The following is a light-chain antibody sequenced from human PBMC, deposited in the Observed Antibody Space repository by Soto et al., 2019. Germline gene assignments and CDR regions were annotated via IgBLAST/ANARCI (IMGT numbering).Light chain of an antibody. CDR3: SSYTCSSTVV. J-gene: IGLJ2*01. CDR1: SSDVGGYNY. Sequence: QSALTQPASVSGSPGQSITISCTGTSSDVGGYNYVSWYQQHPGKAPKLMIYDVSNRPSGVSNRFSGSKSGNTASLTISGLQAEDEADYHCSSYTCSSTVVFGGGTNLTVL. V-gene: IGLV2-14*01. CDR2: DVS.